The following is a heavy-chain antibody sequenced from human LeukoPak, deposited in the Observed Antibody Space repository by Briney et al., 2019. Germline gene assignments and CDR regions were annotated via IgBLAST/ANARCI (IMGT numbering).Heavy chain of an antibody. CDR1: GFTFSSYW. CDR3: AREWRRPLRLHYFDY. J-gene: IGHJ4*02. CDR2: IKQDGSEK. V-gene: IGHV3-7*03. D-gene: IGHD4-17*01. Sequence: GGSLRLSCAASGFTFSSYWMSWVRQAPGKGLEWVANIKQDGSEKYYVDSVKGRFTISRDNAKNSLYLQMNSLRAEDTAVYYCAREWRRPLRLHYFDYWGQGTLVTVSS.